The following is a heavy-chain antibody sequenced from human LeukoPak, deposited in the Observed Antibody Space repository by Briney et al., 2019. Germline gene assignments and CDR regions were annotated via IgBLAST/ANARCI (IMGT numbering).Heavy chain of an antibody. Sequence: SETSSLTCSVAGAPIRSGGYYWCWIRQPPGKGLEWIGSIYYSGSTYYNPSLKSRVTISVDTSKNQFSLKLSSVTAADTAVYYCARAPYTAYNWFDPWGQGTLVTVSS. CDR2: IYYSGST. D-gene: IGHD5-18*01. CDR1: GAPIRSGGYY. V-gene: IGHV4-39*07. J-gene: IGHJ5*02. CDR3: ARAPYTAYNWFDP.